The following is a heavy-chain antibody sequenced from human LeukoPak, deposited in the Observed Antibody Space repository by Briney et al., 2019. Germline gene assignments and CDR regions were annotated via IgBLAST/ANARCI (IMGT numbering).Heavy chain of an antibody. CDR1: GYSFTSYW. CDR2: IYPGDSDT. J-gene: IGHJ5*02. CDR3: ARQLVAATRGRWFDP. D-gene: IGHD2-15*01. Sequence: GESLKISCKGSGYSFTSYWIGWVRQMPGKGLEWMGIIYPGDSDTGYSPSFQGQVTISADKSISTAYLQWSSLKASDTAMYYCARQLVAATRGRWFDPWGQGTLVTVSS. V-gene: IGHV5-51*01.